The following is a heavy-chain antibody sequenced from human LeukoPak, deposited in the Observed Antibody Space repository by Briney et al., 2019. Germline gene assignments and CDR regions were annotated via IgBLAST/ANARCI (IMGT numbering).Heavy chain of an antibody. CDR2: IYYSGST. Sequence: SETLSLTCTVSGGSISSSRYYWGWLRQPPGKGLDWIGSIYYSGSTYYNPSLKSLVTISVDTSKNQFSLKLSSVTAADTAVYYCARGLAARRRGYFDYWGQGTLVTVSS. CDR3: ARGLAARRRGYFDY. J-gene: IGHJ4*02. CDR1: GGSISSSRYY. D-gene: IGHD6-6*01. V-gene: IGHV4-39*01.